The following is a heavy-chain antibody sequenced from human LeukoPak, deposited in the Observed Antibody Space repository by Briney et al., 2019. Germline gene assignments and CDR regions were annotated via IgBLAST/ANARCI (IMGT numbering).Heavy chain of an antibody. Sequence: SETLSLTCTVSGGSISSYYWSWIRQPPGKGLEWIGYIYYSGSTNYNPSLKSRVTISVDTSKNQFSLKLSSVTAADTAVYYCARDQSSIAARAGAFDIWGQGTMVTVS. V-gene: IGHV4-59*01. CDR1: GGSISSYY. J-gene: IGHJ3*02. D-gene: IGHD6-6*01. CDR3: ARDQSSIAARAGAFDI. CDR2: IYYSGST.